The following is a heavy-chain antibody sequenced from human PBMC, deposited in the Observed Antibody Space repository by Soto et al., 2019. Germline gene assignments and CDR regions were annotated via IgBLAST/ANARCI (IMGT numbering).Heavy chain of an antibody. CDR2: IYSGGST. V-gene: IGHV3-53*04. Sequence: EVQLVESGGGLVQPGGSLRLSCAASGFTVSSNYMSWVRQAPGKGLEWVSVIYSGGSTYYADSVKGGFTIYRHNSKNTLYLQMNSLRSEDTPVYYCAKGALLIDYWGQGTLVTVSS. CDR1: GFTVSSNY. CDR3: AKGALLIDY. J-gene: IGHJ4*02.